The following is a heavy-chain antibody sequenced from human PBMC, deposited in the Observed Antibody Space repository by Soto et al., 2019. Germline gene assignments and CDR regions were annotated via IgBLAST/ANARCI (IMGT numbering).Heavy chain of an antibody. J-gene: IGHJ3*02. Sequence: EVQLLESGGGLVQPGGSLRLSCAASGFTFSSYAMSWVRQAPGKGLEWVSAISGSGGSTYYADSVKGRFTISRDNSKNTLYLQMNSLRAEDTAVYYCAGYYYASGDAFDIWGQGTMVTVSS. CDR1: GFTFSSYA. D-gene: IGHD3-10*01. CDR2: ISGSGGST. V-gene: IGHV3-23*01. CDR3: AGYYYASGDAFDI.